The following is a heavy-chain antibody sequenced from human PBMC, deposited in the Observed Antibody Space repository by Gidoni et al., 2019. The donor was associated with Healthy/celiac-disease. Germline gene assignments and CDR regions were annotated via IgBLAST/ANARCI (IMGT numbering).Heavy chain of an antibody. V-gene: IGHV3-21*01. D-gene: IGHD6-13*01. J-gene: IGHJ3*02. CDR3: ARDMAAAGTNDAFDI. Sequence: EVQLVESGGGLVKPGGSLRLSCAASGSTFSSNSMNWVRQAPGKGLEWVSSSSSSSSYIYYADSVKGRFTISRDNAKNSLYLQMNSLRAEDTAVYYCARDMAAAGTNDAFDIWGQGTMVTVSS. CDR1: GSTFSSNS. CDR2: SSSSSSYI.